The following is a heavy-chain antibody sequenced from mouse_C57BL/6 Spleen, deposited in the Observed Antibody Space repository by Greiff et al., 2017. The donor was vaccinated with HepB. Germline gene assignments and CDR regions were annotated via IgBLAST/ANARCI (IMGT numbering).Heavy chain of an antibody. D-gene: IGHD1-1*01. CDR3: ARGTTTVVAIYYFDY. J-gene: IGHJ2*01. CDR2: ISSGSSTI. Sequence: EVKLQESGGGLVKPGGSLKLSCAASGFTFSDYGMHWVRQAPEKGLEWVAYISSGSSTIYYADTVKGRFTISRDNAKNTLFLQMTSLRSEDTAMYYCARGTTTVVAIYYFDYWGQGTTLTVSS. V-gene: IGHV5-17*01. CDR1: GFTFSDYG.